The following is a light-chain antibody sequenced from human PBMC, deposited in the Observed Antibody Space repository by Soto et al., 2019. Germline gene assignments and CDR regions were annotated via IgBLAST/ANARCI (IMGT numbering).Light chain of an antibody. V-gene: IGLV2-14*03. Sequence: QSALTQPASVSGSTGQSITISCTATSSDVYDNNYVSWYQQHPDKAPKLMIYDVSNRPSGVSNRFSGSKSGNTASLTISGLQAEDEADYYCSSYTSSTTLVFGGGTQLTVL. CDR3: SSYTSSTTLV. CDR2: DVS. CDR1: SSDVYDNNY. J-gene: IGLJ3*02.